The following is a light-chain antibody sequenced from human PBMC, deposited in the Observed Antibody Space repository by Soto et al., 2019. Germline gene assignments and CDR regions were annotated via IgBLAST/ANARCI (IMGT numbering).Light chain of an antibody. CDR3: SSYSGSNDLV. J-gene: IGLJ3*02. CDR2: DVS. CDR1: SSDVGKYNY. V-gene: IGLV2-8*01. Sequence: QSVLTQPPSASGSPGQSVTISCTGTSSDVGKYNYVSWYQQHPGKAPKLMIFDVSQWPSGVPHRFSGSKSGNTASLTVSGLQPEDEADYYCSSYSGSNDLVFGGGTKVTVL.